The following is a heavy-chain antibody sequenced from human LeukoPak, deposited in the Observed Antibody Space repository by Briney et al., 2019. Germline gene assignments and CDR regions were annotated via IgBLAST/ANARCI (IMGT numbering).Heavy chain of an antibody. V-gene: IGHV4-4*07. CDR1: DDSIGDYY. CDR3: AKEGMTRGVIDY. D-gene: IGHD3-10*01. CDR2: VHLSGKR. J-gene: IGHJ4*02. Sequence: SETLSLTCTVSDDSIGDYYWSWIRQSAGKGLEWIGRVHLSGKRDYNPSLKSRVDMSVDTSKRQISLKLSSMTAADTAVYYCAKEGMTRGVIDYWGQGALVTVSS.